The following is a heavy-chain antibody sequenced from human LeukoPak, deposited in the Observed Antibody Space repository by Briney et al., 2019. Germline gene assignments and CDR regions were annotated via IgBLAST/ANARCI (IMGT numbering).Heavy chain of an antibody. CDR2: ISANNNDNT. CDR3: ARLLGATSWIAFDI. Sequence: GASVKVSCKTSGYTFTNYGISWVRQAPGQGLEWMGWISANNNDNTNYVQKLQSRVTMTTDTSTSTAYMELRGLTSDDTAVYYCARLLGATSWIAFDIWGQGTMVTVSS. D-gene: IGHD1-26*01. V-gene: IGHV1-18*01. CDR1: GYTFTNYG. J-gene: IGHJ3*02.